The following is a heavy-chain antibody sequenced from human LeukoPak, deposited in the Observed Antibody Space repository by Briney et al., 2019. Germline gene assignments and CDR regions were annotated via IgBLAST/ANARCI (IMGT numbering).Heavy chain of an antibody. V-gene: IGHV4-34*01. D-gene: IGHD2-21*02. Sequence: PSETLSLTCAVYGGSFSGYYWSWIRQPPGKGLEWIGEINHSGSTNYNPSLKSRVTISVDTSKNQFSLKLSSVTAADTAVYYCARAHHIVVVTAPSLDYWGQGTLVTVSS. J-gene: IGHJ4*02. CDR1: GGSFSGYY. CDR2: INHSGST. CDR3: ARAHHIVVVTAPSLDY.